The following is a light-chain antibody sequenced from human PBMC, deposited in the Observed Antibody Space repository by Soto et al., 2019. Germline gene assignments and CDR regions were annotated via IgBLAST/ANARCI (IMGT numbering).Light chain of an antibody. J-gene: IGLJ1*01. Sequence: QSALTQPGSVSGSPGQSITIPCTGTTSDIGNYNYVSWYQQHPGKAPKLMISEVSNRPSGVSNRFSGSKSGNTASLTISGLQPEDEADYYCSSYTSTSSYVFGGGTKVTVL. V-gene: IGLV2-14*01. CDR1: TSDIGNYNY. CDR2: EVS. CDR3: SSYTSTSSYV.